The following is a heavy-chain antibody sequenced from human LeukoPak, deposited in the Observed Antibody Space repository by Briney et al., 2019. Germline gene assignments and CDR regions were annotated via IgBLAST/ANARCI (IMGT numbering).Heavy chain of an antibody. CDR3: ARDGKELGRYFDY. J-gene: IGHJ4*02. CDR2: IRYDGSNK. V-gene: IGHV3-30*02. Sequence: GGSLRLSCAASGFTFSSYGMHWVRQAPGKGLEWVAFIRYDGSNKYYADSVKGRFTISRGNSKNTLYLQMNSLRAEDTAVYYCARDGKELGRYFDYWGQGTLVTVSS. CDR1: GFTFSSYG. D-gene: IGHD1-7*01.